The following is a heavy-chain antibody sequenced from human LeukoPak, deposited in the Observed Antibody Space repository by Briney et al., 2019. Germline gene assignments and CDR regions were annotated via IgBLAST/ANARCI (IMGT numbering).Heavy chain of an antibody. D-gene: IGHD3-10*01. CDR3: ARTIRTMVRGVIHYYYYMDV. CDR2: IYTSGST. CDR1: GGSISSYY. Sequence: SETLSLTCTVSGGSISSYYWSWIRQPPGKGLEWIGYIYTSGSTNYNPSLKSRVNISVDTSKNQFSLKLSSVTAADTAVYYCARTIRTMVRGVIHYYYYMDVWGKGTTVTVSS. J-gene: IGHJ6*03. V-gene: IGHV4-4*09.